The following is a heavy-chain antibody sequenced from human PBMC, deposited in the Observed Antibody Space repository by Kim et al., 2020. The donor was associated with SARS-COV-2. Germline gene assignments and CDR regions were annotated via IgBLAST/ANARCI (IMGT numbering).Heavy chain of an antibody. Sequence: GGSLRLSCAASGFTFSSYGMHWVRQAPGKGLEWVAVISTDGRNQNYADSVKGRLTISRDNSKNTLYLQMNSVRAEDTAVYYCANGVVYNPGDYWGQGTLV. CDR1: GFTFSSYG. J-gene: IGHJ4*02. D-gene: IGHD3-3*01. CDR2: ISTDGRNQ. CDR3: ANGVVYNPGDY. V-gene: IGHV3-30*18.